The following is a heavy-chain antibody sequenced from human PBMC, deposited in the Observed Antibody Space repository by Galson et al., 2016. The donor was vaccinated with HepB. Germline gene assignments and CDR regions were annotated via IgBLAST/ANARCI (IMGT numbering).Heavy chain of an antibody. CDR1: GGSISSSSYY. CDR2: IYYSGNT. V-gene: IGHV4-31*03. CDR3: ARVAVWGSCGNDYFDY. J-gene: IGHJ4*02. D-gene: IGHD3-16*01. Sequence: TLSLTCTVSGGSISSSSYYWGWLRQHPGKGLEWIGFIYYSGNTYYNPSLKSRVTISVDTSKNQFSPELISVTAADTAVYFCARVAVWGSCGNDYFDYWGQGTLVTVSS.